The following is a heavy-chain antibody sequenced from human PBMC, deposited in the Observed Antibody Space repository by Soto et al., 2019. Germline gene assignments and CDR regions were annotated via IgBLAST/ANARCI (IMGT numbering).Heavy chain of an antibody. Sequence: ASVKVACKASGYTLTSYGISWVRQAPGQGLEWMGWISAYNGNTNYAQKLQGRVTMTTDTSTSTAYMELRSLRSDDTAVYYCARENPTYYAGWFGPWGQGTLVTVSS. CDR1: GYTLTSYG. V-gene: IGHV1-18*01. D-gene: IGHD3-22*01. CDR2: ISAYNGNT. CDR3: ARENPTYYAGWFGP. J-gene: IGHJ5*02.